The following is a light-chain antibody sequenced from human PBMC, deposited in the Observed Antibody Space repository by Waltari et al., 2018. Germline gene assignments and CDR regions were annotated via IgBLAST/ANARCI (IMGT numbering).Light chain of an antibody. CDR3: AAWDDNLSGGV. CDR1: SSNIGSNY. J-gene: IGLJ3*02. CDR2: RSN. Sequence: QSVLTQPPSASGTPGQRVTISCSGRSSNIGSNYVYWYQQLPGTAPKLLIYRSNQRPSGVPDRFSGSKSGTSASLAISGLRSEDEADYYCAAWDDNLSGGVFGGGTKLTVL. V-gene: IGLV1-47*01.